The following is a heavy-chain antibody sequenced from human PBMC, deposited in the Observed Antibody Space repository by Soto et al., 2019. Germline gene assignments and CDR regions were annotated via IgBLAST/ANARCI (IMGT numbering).Heavy chain of an antibody. D-gene: IGHD1-1*01. CDR3: ARTNSLPYYFDY. CDR2: IWYDGSNK. J-gene: IGHJ4*02. CDR1: GFTFSSYG. Sequence: QVQLVESGGGVVQPGRSLRLSCAASGFTFSSYGMHWVRQAPGKGLEWVAVIWYDGSNKYYTDSVKGRFTISRDNSKNTLYLQMNSLRAEDTAVYYCARTNSLPYYFDYWGQGTLVTVSS. V-gene: IGHV3-33*01.